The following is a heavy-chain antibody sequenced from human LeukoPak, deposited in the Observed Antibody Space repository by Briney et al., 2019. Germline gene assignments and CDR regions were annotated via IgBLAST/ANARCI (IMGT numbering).Heavy chain of an antibody. Sequence: SETLSLTCTVSGVSFSSFQWSWIRQSPVRGLEWIGNIHMTGRTDYNPSLKSRVTISVDTSKSQFSLLLTSVTAADTAVYYCARGGRYYDILTGYYIERYYFDYWGQGTLVTVSS. V-gene: IGHV4-59*12. CDR1: GVSFSSFQ. J-gene: IGHJ4*02. CDR2: IHMTGRT. D-gene: IGHD3-9*01. CDR3: ARGGRYYDILTGYYIERYYFDY.